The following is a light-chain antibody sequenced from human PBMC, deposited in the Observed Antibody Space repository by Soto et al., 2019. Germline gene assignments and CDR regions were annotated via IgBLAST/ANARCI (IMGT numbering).Light chain of an antibody. Sequence: QSALIQPASVSGSPGQSITISCTGSSSDIGDYKYVSWYKHHPGKAPKLMIYDVSNRPSGVSNRFSGSKSGNTASLTISGLQAEDEADYYCSSYTSTNFVIFGGGTKVTVL. V-gene: IGLV2-14*03. CDR2: DVS. CDR1: SSDIGDYKY. J-gene: IGLJ2*01. CDR3: SSYTSTNFVI.